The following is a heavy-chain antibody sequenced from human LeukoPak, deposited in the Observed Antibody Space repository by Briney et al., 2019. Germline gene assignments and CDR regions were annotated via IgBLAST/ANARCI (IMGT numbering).Heavy chain of an antibody. J-gene: IGHJ6*02. D-gene: IGHD3-16*01. V-gene: IGHV3-15*01. Sequence: PGGSLRLSCAVSGVTFSNAWLSWVCQAPRQGLEWVGRIKSKSDGGTKDYASPVKGIFTISRDDSKTALYLQVNSLKTEDTAVYYCTTDRSTFYYYYGMDVWRQETTVTVPS. CDR2: IKSKSDGGTK. CDR3: TTDRSTFYYYYGMDV. CDR1: GVTFSNAW.